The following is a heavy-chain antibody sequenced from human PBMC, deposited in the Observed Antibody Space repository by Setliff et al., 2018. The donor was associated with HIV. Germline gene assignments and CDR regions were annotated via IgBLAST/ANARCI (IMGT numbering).Heavy chain of an antibody. Sequence: SETLSLTCAVYGGSFSDYYWSWIRQPPGKGLEWIGEINHSGSTNDNPSLKRRVTISVYTSKNQFSLKLNSVTAADTAVYYCARVRLELRQYWFDSWGQGSPVTVSS. CDR2: INHSGST. CDR1: GGSFSDYY. CDR3: ARVRLELRQYWFDS. V-gene: IGHV4-34*01. J-gene: IGHJ5*01. D-gene: IGHD1-7*01.